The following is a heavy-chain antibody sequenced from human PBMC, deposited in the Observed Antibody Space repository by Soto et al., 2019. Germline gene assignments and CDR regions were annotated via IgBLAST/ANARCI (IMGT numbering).Heavy chain of an antibody. V-gene: IGHV3-30-3*01. CDR1: GFTFSSYA. D-gene: IGHD5-12*01. Sequence: QVQLVESGGGVVQPGRSLRLSCAASGFTFSSYAMHWVRQAPGKGLEWVAVISYDGSNKYYADSVKGRFTISRDNSKNTLSLQMNSPRAEDTAVYYCARAGGFGGYWGPDYWGQGTLVTVSS. CDR3: ARAGGFGGYWGPDY. J-gene: IGHJ4*02. CDR2: ISYDGSNK.